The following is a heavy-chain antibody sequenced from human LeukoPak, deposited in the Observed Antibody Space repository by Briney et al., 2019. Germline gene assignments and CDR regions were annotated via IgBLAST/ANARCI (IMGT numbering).Heavy chain of an antibody. CDR3: ARVRGNYFPDY. D-gene: IGHD4-11*01. CDR1: GSSISGYY. Sequence: PSETLSLTCTVSGSSISGYYWSWIRQPPGKGLEWIGYIYYSGSTNYNPSLKSRLTISVDTSKNQFSLKLSSVTAADTAVYYCARVRGNYFPDYWGQGTLVTVSS. V-gene: IGHV4-59*01. J-gene: IGHJ4*02. CDR2: IYYSGST.